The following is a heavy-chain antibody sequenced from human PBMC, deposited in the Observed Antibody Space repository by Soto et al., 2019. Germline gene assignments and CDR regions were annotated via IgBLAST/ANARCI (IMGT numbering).Heavy chain of an antibody. CDR2: IYYSGST. V-gene: IGHV4-30-4*01. D-gene: IGHD6-19*01. CDR3: GTEAIAVAGTEWFDP. CDR1: GGSISSGDYY. J-gene: IGHJ5*02. Sequence: PSETLSLTCTVSGGSISSGDYYWSWIRQPPGKGLEWIGYIYYSGSTYYNPSLKSRVTISVDTSKNQFSLKLSSVTAADTAVYYCGTEAIAVAGTEWFDPWGQETLVTVSS.